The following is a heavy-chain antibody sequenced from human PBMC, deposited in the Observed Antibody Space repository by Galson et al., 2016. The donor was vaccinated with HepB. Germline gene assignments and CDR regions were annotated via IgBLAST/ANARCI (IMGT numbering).Heavy chain of an antibody. D-gene: IGHD6-13*01. V-gene: IGHV1-69-2*01. J-gene: IGHJ6*03. Sequence: VKVSCKVSGYTFSDYYMHWVQQAPGKGLEWVGLVDPEDGETVYAEKFQGRVTITADTSTDTAYMELSSLRFEDTAVYYCARNAGISAGYPPPYYSYSYMDVWGEGTTVTVSS. CDR3: ARNAGISAGYPPPYYSYSYMDV. CDR1: GYTFSDYY. CDR2: VDPEDGET.